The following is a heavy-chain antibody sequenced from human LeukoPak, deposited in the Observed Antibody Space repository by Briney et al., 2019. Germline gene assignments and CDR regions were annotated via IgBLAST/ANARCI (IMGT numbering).Heavy chain of an antibody. CDR2: ISSSSSYI. CDR3: ARVESYSGSYRGLDY. J-gene: IGHJ4*02. D-gene: IGHD1-26*01. Sequence: GGSLRLSCAASGFTFSSYSMNWVRQAPGKGLEWVSSISSSSSYIYYADSVKGRFTISRDNAKNSLYLQMNSPRAEDTAVYYCARVESYSGSYRGLDYWGQGTLVTVSS. V-gene: IGHV3-21*01. CDR1: GFTFSSYS.